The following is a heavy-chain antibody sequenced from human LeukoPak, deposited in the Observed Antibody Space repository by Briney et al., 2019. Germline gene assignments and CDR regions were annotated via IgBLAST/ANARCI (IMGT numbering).Heavy chain of an antibody. CDR2: ITGSGDSA. D-gene: IGHD6-6*01. Sequence: GGSLRLSCAPSGFTFTNYAMSWVRQAPGKGLEWVSSITGSGDSAYYADSVKGRFTISRDNSKNTLYLQMNSLRAEDTAVYYCAKDLGSSSGRSYWGQGTLVTVSS. CDR1: GFTFTNYA. V-gene: IGHV3-23*01. J-gene: IGHJ4*02. CDR3: AKDLGSSSGRSY.